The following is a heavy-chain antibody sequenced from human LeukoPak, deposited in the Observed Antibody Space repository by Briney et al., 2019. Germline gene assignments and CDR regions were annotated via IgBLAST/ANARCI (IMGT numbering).Heavy chain of an antibody. D-gene: IGHD3-3*01. CDR1: GGSISSGGYY. CDR2: IYYSGST. J-gene: IGHJ4*02. CDR3: ARARREWLPYFDY. Sequence: SQTLSLTCTVSGGSISSGGYYWSWIRQHPGKGLEWIGYIYYSGSTYYNPSLKSRVTISVDTFKNQFSLKLSSVTAADTAVYYCARARREWLPYFDYWGQGTLVTVSS. V-gene: IGHV4-31*03.